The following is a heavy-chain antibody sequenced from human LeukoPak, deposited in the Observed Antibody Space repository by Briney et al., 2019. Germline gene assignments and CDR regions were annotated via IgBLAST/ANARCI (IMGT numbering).Heavy chain of an antibody. V-gene: IGHV3-30*04. Sequence: GGSLRLSCAASGFTFSSYAMHWVRQAPGKGLEWVAVISYDGSNKYYADSVKGRFTISRDNAKNSLYLQMNSLRAEDTAVYYCARDGPYSSSWSTDYYYYYYYMDVWGKGTTVTVSS. J-gene: IGHJ6*03. CDR2: ISYDGSNK. D-gene: IGHD6-13*01. CDR1: GFTFSSYA. CDR3: ARDGPYSSSWSTDYYYYYYYMDV.